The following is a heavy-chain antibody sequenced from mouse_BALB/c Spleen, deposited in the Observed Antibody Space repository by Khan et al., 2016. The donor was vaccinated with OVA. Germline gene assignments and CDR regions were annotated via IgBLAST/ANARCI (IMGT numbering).Heavy chain of an antibody. J-gene: IGHJ3*01. CDR3: AREGSYFSSDGWFAY. Sequence: VQLQESETELARPGASVKMSCKASGYTFTTYTIHWVKQRPGQGLEWIGYIIPTNDYTNYNQKFKDRATLTADKSSSTAYLQLSSLTSEASALFYCAREGSYFSSDGWFAYWGQGTLVTVSA. CDR1: GYTFTTYT. D-gene: IGHD2-12*01. V-gene: IGHV1-4*01. CDR2: IIPTNDYT.